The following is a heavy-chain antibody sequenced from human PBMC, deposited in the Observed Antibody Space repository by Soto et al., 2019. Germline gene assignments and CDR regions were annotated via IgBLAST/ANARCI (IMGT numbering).Heavy chain of an antibody. V-gene: IGHV1-3*01. CDR3: AREYFRVGATGWFDP. J-gene: IGHJ5*02. CDR1: GYTFTSYA. Sequence: ASVKVSCKASGYTFTSYAMHWVRQAPGQRLEWMGWINAGNGNTKYSQKFQGRVTITRDTSASTAYMELSSLRSEGTAVYYCAREYFRVGATGWFDPWGQGTLVTVSS. CDR2: INAGNGNT. D-gene: IGHD1-26*01.